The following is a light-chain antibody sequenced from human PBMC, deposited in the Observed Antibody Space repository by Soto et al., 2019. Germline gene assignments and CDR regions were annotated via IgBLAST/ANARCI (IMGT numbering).Light chain of an antibody. CDR2: GNS. CDR3: QSYDSSLSGWV. V-gene: IGLV1-40*01. CDR1: SANIGAGYD. Sequence: QSVLTQPPSVSGAPGQRVTISWTGSSANIGAGYDVHWYQQLPGTAPKLLIYGNSNRPSGVPDRFSGFKSGTSASLAITGLQAEDEADYYCQSYDSSLSGWVFGGGTKLTVL. J-gene: IGLJ3*02.